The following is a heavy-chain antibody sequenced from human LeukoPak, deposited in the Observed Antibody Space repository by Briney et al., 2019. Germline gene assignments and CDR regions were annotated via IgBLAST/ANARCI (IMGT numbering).Heavy chain of an antibody. D-gene: IGHD6-13*01. J-gene: IGHJ5*02. CDR3: ARDRGAAAWLFDP. CDR2: IYYSGST. Sequence: SETLSLTCTVSGGSMSSYYWSWIRQPPGKGLEWIGYIYYSGSTNYNPSLKSRVTISVDTSKNQFSLKLSSVTAADTAVYYCARDRGAAAWLFDPWGQGTLVTVSS. CDR1: GGSMSSYY. V-gene: IGHV4-59*01.